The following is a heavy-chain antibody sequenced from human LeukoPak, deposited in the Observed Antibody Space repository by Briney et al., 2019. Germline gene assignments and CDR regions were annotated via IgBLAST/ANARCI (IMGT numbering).Heavy chain of an antibody. D-gene: IGHD6-19*01. J-gene: IGHJ4*02. Sequence: QAGGSLRLPCAASGFTFGAYAMHWVRQAPGKGLEYVSAISSNGRITYYADSVKGRFTISRDNSKNILYLQMGSLRAEDTAVYYCARVSGWYWFDNWGQGTLVTVSS. V-gene: IGHV3-64*02. CDR1: GFTFGAYA. CDR2: ISSNGRIT. CDR3: ARVSGWYWFDN.